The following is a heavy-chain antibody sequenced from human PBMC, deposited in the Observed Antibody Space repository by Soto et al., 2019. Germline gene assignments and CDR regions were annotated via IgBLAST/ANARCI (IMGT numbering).Heavy chain of an antibody. Sequence: GGSLRLSCAASGFTFSSYAMHWVRQAPGKGLEWVAVISYDGSNKYYADSVKGRFTISRDNSKNTLYLQMNSLRAEDTAVYYCARTHLDDGYAHFDYWGQGTLVTVSS. J-gene: IGHJ4*02. D-gene: IGHD2-15*01. V-gene: IGHV3-30-3*01. CDR2: ISYDGSNK. CDR3: ARTHLDDGYAHFDY. CDR1: GFTFSSYA.